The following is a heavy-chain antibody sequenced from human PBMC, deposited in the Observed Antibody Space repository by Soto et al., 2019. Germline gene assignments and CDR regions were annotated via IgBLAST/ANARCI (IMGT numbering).Heavy chain of an antibody. V-gene: IGHV4-61*01. CDR2: IYSGGST. CDR1: GGFVNSDTHS. CDR3: ARFVRSCSATTCSTRADV. J-gene: IGHJ6*02. Sequence: PSETLSLTCTVSGGFVNSDTHSWSWIRQTPGKRLEWIGFIYSGGSTKNPSLRSRVTMSVDTSKNQFSLKLRSVIVADTAAYRCARFVRSCSATTCSTRADVWGQGITVTVSS. D-gene: IGHD2-2*01.